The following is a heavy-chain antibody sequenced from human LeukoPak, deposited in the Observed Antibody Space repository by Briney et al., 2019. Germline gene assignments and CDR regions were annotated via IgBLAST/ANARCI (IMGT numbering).Heavy chain of an antibody. V-gene: IGHV3-11*06. D-gene: IGHD5-18*01. CDR3: ARSSGYGPNWFDP. J-gene: IGHJ5*02. CDR2: ISSSSSYT. CDR1: GFTFSDYY. Sequence: GGSLRLSCAASGFTFSDYYMSWIRQAPGKGLEWVSYISSSSSYTNYADSVKGRFTNSRDNAKNSLYLQMNSLRAEDTAVYYCARSSGYGPNWFDPWGQGTLVTVSS.